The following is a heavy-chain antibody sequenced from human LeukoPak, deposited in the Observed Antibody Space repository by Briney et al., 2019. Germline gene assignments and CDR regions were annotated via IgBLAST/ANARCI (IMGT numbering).Heavy chain of an antibody. V-gene: IGHV3-74*01. CDR2: INNDGSST. D-gene: IGHD3-10*01. CDR1: GFTFSSYW. Sequence: GGSLRLSCGASGFTFSSYWMHWVRPAPGKGLVWVSRINNDGSSTSYADSVQGRFTISRDNAKNTLYLQMNSLRAEDTALYYCARVARGDYYYYYMDVWGKGTTVTVSS. CDR3: ARVARGDYYYYYMDV. J-gene: IGHJ6*03.